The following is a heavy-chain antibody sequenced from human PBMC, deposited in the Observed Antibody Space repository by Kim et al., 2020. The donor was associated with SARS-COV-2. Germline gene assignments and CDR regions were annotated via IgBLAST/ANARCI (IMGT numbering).Heavy chain of an antibody. D-gene: IGHD3-22*01. Sequence: SETLSLTCTVSGGSISSGGYYWSWIRQHPGKGLVWIGYIYYSGSTYYNPSLKGRVTISVDTSKNQFSLKLSSVTAADTAVYYCARAPITMIAVVQAFDIWGQETMVTVSS. V-gene: IGHV4-31*03. CDR3: ARAPITMIAVVQAFDI. CDR2: IYYSGST. J-gene: IGHJ3*02. CDR1: GGSISSGGYY.